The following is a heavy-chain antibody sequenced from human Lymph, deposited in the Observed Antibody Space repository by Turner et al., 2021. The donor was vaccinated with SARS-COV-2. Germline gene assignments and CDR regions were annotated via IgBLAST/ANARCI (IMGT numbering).Heavy chain of an antibody. V-gene: IGHV4-30-4*01. J-gene: IGHJ4*02. CDR2: IYYSGST. Sequence: QLQLQESGPGLVKPSQTLSLTCTVSGSSISSGAYYWSWIRQPPGKGLEWIGYIYYSGSTYYNPSLKSRVTISVDTSKNQFSLKLSSVTAADTAVYYCARVVVLRRAYFDYWGQGTLVTVSS. CDR3: ARVVVLRRAYFDY. CDR1: GSSISSGAYY. D-gene: IGHD2-8*01.